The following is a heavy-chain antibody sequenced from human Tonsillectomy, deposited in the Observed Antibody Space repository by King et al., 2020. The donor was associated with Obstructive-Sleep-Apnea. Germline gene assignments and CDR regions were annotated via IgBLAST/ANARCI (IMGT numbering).Heavy chain of an antibody. CDR1: GDSINSYY. V-gene: IGHV4-59*01. CDR2: IYYRGST. CDR3: ARDRSHYDSSDFYPYGMDV. J-gene: IGHJ6*02. D-gene: IGHD3-22*01. Sequence: VQLQESGPGLVKPSETLSLTCTVSGDSINSYYGSWIRQPPGKGLEWVGYIYYRGSTNYNPSLKSRVSIAVDTSKSQFSLKLMSVTAADTAGYYCARDRSHYDSSDFYPYGMDVWGQGITVTVSS.